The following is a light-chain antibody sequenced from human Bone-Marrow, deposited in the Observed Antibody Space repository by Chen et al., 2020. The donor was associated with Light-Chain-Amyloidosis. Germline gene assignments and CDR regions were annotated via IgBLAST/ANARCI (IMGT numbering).Light chain of an antibody. CDR3: AAWEDSLSGWV. Sequence: QSVLTQPPSASGTPGQRVTISCSGSSSNIGSNYVYWYQQLPGTAPKLLIYRNNQRPSGVPDGVSGSKSGNSASLAISGLRSEDEADYYCAAWEDSLSGWVFGGGTKLTVL. CDR1: SSNIGSNY. V-gene: IGLV1-47*01. CDR2: RNN. J-gene: IGLJ3*02.